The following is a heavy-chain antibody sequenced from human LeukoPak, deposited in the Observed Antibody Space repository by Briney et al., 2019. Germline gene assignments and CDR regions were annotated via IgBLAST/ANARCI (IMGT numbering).Heavy chain of an antibody. CDR2: IYYTGST. CDR1: GGSISSYD. Sequence: SETLSLTCTVSGGSISSYDWSWIRQPPGRGLEWIGYIYYTGSTNYNPSLKSRVTISADTSKNQFSLKLSSVTAADTAVYYCASRRAFDFNYWGQGTLVTVSS. CDR3: ASRRAFDFNY. J-gene: IGHJ4*02. V-gene: IGHV4-59*01. D-gene: IGHD3-3*01.